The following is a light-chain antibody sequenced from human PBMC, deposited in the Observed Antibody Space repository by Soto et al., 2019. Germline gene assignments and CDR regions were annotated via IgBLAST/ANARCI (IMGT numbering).Light chain of an antibody. CDR3: QQYNQWPRT. CDR2: GAS. Sequence: EIVLTQSPDTLSVSPGESATLSCRASQSIGSNLAWYQQKPGQSPRLLIYGASSRATGVPVRFSGSGSGVGFTLTIGGLQSEDFAVYHCQQYNQWPRTFGQATKVDIK. CDR1: QSIGSN. J-gene: IGKJ1*01. V-gene: IGKV3-15*01.